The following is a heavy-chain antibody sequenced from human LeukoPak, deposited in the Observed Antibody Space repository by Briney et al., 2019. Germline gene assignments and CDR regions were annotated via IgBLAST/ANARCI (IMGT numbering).Heavy chain of an antibody. J-gene: IGHJ4*02. Sequence: GGSLRLSCAASGFTFSSYAMHWVRQAPGKGLEWVAVISFDGSDKFYADSVKGRFTISRDNAKNTLYLQMNSLRAEDTAVYYCARGVRQLQQLWSPRDYGVDYWGQGTLVTVSS. V-gene: IGHV3-30*04. CDR3: ARGVRQLQQLWSPRDYGVDY. CDR1: GFTFSSYA. CDR2: ISFDGSDK. D-gene: IGHD6-13*01.